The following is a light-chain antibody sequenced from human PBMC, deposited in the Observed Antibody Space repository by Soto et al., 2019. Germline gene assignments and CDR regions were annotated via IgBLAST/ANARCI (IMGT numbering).Light chain of an antibody. CDR2: EVS. CDR3: ISYTTDRSPYA. V-gene: IGLV2-14*01. J-gene: IGLJ1*01. Sequence: SRTPPASEARCPDQAVTVSCTSNSSDFGDDKYVSWYQDLPGKAPKLILYEVSNRPSGVSDRFSGSKSGNTASLTISGLQADDEGDYFCISYTTDRSPYAFGGVTKVTV. CDR1: SSDFGDDKY.